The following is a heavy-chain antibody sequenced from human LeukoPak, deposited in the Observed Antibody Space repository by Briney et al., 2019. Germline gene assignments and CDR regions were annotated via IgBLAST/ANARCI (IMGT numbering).Heavy chain of an antibody. J-gene: IGHJ1*01. V-gene: IGHV3-11*01. CDR3: ARLMGSAGSPYFQH. CDR2: ISSSGSTI. Sequence: GGSLRLSCAASGFTFSDYYMSWIRQAPGKGLEWVSYISSSGSTIYYADSVKGRFTISRDNAKNSLYLQMNGLRAEDTAVYYCARLMGSAGSPYFQHWGQGTLVTVSS. CDR1: GFTFSDYY. D-gene: IGHD3-16*01.